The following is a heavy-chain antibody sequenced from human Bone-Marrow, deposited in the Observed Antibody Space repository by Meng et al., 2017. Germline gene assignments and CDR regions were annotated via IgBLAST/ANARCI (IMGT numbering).Heavy chain of an antibody. CDR2: INAGSGNT. Sequence: ASVKVSCKASGYTFTSYAMHWVRQAPGQRLEWMGWINAGSGNTKYSQKFQGRVTITRDTSASTAYMELSSLRSEDTAVYYSARRWGSGWYPESFQHWGQGTLVTVSS. D-gene: IGHD6-19*01. CDR3: ARRWGSGWYPESFQH. V-gene: IGHV1-3*01. CDR1: GYTFTSYA. J-gene: IGHJ1*01.